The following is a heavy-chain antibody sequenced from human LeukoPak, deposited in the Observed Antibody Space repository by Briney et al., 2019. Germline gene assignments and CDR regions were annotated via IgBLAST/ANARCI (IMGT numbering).Heavy chain of an antibody. CDR2: INHSGST. J-gene: IGHJ4*02. CDR3: ARGQDSYGGGGNFFDY. CDR1: GGSFSGYY. D-gene: IGHD5-18*01. V-gene: IGHV4-34*01. Sequence: SETLSLTCAVYGGSFSGYYWSWIRQPPGKGLEWIGEINHSGSTNYNPSLKSRVTISVDTSKNQFSLKLSSVTAADTAVYYCARGQDSYGGGGNFFDYWGQGTLVTVSS.